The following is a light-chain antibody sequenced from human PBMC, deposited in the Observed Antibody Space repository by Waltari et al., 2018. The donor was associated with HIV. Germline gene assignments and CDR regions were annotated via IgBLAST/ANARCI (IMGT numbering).Light chain of an antibody. V-gene: IGLV2-8*01. J-gene: IGLJ2*01. CDR1: SRHVGGYNN. CDR3: SSHAGSKVV. Sequence: QSALTQPPSASGSAGQSVTLSCTCTSRHVGGYNNVSWHQQPPGKAPKLMMYAVIKRPSGVPDRFSGSQSGNTASLTVSWLQPEDEADYYCSSHAGSKVVFGGGTRLT. CDR2: AVI.